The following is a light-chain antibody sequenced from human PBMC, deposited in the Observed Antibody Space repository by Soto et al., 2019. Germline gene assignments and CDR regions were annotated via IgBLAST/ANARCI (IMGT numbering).Light chain of an antibody. CDR2: GAS. J-gene: IGKJ1*01. CDR3: QQWGSSSWT. CDR1: QSVSNNY. Sequence: IPFRHSPRTQTLSPAEGATLSFRARQSVSNNYLAWYEQKPGQAPRLLIYGASTRATGIPDRFSGSGSGTDFTLTISRLEPEDFAVYYCQQWGSSSWTFGQGSKVDI. V-gene: IGKV3-20*01.